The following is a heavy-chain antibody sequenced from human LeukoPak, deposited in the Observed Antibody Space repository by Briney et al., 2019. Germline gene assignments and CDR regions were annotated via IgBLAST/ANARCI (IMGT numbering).Heavy chain of an antibody. CDR2: INTDGSST. CDR3: AIDGSGGSFSY. CDR1: GFSSDRFR. J-gene: IGHJ4*02. V-gene: IGHV3-74*01. D-gene: IGHD2-15*01. Sequence: GGSLRLSGAACGFSSDRFRKHWVRQAPGKGLVWVSRINTDGSSTSYVDSVKGRFTISRDNAKNTLYLQMNSLRAEDPAVHYGAIDGSGGSFSYWGQGTLVTVSS.